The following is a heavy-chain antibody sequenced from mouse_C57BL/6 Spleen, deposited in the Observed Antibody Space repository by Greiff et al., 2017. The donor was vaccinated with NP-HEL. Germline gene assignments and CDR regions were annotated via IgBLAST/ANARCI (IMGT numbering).Heavy chain of an antibody. V-gene: IGHV1-82*01. D-gene: IGHD1-1*01. CDR3: ASTITTVVSYWYFDV. Sequence: VKLQQSGPELVKPGASVKISCKASGYAFSSSWMNWVKQRPEKGLEWIGRIYPGDGDTNYNGKFKGKATLTADKSSSTAYMQLSSLTSEDSAVYFCASTITTVVSYWYFDVWGTGTTVTVSS. CDR1: GYAFSSSW. J-gene: IGHJ1*03. CDR2: IYPGDGDT.